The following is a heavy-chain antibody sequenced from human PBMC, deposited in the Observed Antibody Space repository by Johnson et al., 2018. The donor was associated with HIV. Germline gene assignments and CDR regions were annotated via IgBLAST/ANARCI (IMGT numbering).Heavy chain of an antibody. Sequence: VQLVESGGGVVQPGRSLRLSCAASGFTFSSYGMHWVRQAPGKGLEWVAVIWYDGSNKYYADSVKGRFTISRDNSKNTLYLQMNSLRAEDTAVYYCAKDPPGVDDIHAFDIWGQGTMVTVCS. D-gene: IGHD3-9*01. CDR3: AKDPPGVDDIHAFDI. CDR2: IWYDGSNK. CDR1: GFTFSSYG. V-gene: IGHV3-33*06. J-gene: IGHJ3*02.